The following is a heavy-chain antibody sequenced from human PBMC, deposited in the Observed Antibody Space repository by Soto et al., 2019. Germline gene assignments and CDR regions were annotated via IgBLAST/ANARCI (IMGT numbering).Heavy chain of an antibody. CDR1: GGSFSGYY. V-gene: IGHV4-34*01. J-gene: IGHJ4*02. Sequence: QVQLQQWGAGLLKPSETLSLTCAVYGGSFSGYYWSWIRQPPGKGLEWIGEINHSGSTNYNPSLKSRVTISVDTSKNQFSLKLRSVTAADTAVYYCARLLGYCSGGSCYPEYYFDYWGQGTLVTVSS. D-gene: IGHD2-15*01. CDR3: ARLLGYCSGGSCYPEYYFDY. CDR2: INHSGST.